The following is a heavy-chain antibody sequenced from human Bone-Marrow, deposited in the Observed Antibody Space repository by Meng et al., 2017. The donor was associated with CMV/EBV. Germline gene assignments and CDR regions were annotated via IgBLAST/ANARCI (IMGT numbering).Heavy chain of an antibody. D-gene: IGHD1-1*01. J-gene: IGHJ4*02. CDR3: ARGTTGTTSYFDY. CDR1: GYSFTSYW. CDR2: IYPGDSDT. V-gene: IGHV5-51*01. Sequence: GESLKISCKGSGYSFTSYWIGWVRQMPGKGLEWMGIIYPGDSDTRYSPSFQGQVTISADKSISTAYLPWSSLKASHTAMYYCARGTTGTTSYFDYWGQGTLVTVSS.